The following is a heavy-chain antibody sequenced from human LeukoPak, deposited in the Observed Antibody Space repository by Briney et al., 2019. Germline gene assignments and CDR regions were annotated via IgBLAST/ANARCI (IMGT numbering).Heavy chain of an antibody. CDR1: GGSISSSTYY. CDR3: ARVGYSSGWYPLDY. D-gene: IGHD6-19*01. V-gene: IGHV4-39*07. Sequence: SETLSLTCSVSGGSISSSTYYWGWIRQPPGKGLEWIGSIYHSGSTYYNPSLKSRVTMSVDTSKNQFSLNLNSVTAADTAVYYCARVGYSSGWYPLDYWGQGTLVTVSS. J-gene: IGHJ4*02. CDR2: IYHSGST.